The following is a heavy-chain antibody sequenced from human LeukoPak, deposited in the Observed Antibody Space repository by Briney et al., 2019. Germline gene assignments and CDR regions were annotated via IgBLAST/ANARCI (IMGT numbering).Heavy chain of an antibody. V-gene: IGHV3-73*01. Sequence: GGSLRLSCAASGFTFSGSAMHWVRQASGKGLEWVGRIRSKANSYATAYAASVKGRFTISRDDSKNTLYLQMNSLKTEDTAVYYCTTDVATVNDYWGQGTLVTVSS. D-gene: IGHD5-12*01. J-gene: IGHJ4*02. CDR3: TTDVATVNDY. CDR2: IRSKANSYAT. CDR1: GFTFSGSA.